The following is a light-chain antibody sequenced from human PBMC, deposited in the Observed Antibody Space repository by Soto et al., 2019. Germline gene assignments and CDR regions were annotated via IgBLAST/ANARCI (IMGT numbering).Light chain of an antibody. J-gene: IGLJ2*01. CDR2: DNN. CDR1: SSNIGNNY. Sequence: QSVLTQPPSVSAAPGQKVAISCSGSSSNIGNNYVSWYQQLPGTAPKLLIYDNNKRPSGIPDRFSGSKSGTSATLGITGLQTGDEADYYCGAWDTGLSVVVFGGGTK. CDR3: GAWDTGLSVVV. V-gene: IGLV1-51*01.